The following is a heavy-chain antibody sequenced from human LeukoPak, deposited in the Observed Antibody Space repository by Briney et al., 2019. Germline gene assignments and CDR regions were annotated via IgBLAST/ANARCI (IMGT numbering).Heavy chain of an antibody. CDR2: IIPILGIA. Sequence: ASVKVSCKASGGTFSSYAISWVRQAPGQGLEWMGRIIPILGIANYAQKFQGRVTITADKSTSTAYMELSSLRSEDTAVYYCAKDDGGEYHLFDSWGQGTLVTVSS. CDR1: GGTFSSYA. CDR3: AKDDGGEYHLFDS. D-gene: IGHD3-16*01. V-gene: IGHV1-69*04. J-gene: IGHJ4*02.